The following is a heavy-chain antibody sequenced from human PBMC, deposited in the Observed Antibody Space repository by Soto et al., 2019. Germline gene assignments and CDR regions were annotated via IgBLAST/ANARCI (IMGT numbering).Heavy chain of an antibody. J-gene: IGHJ3*02. CDR2: ISYDGSNK. CDR1: GFTFSSYA. Sequence: QVQLVESGGGVVQPGRSLRLSCAASGFTFSSYAMHWVRQAPGKGLEWVAVISYDGSNKYYADSVKGRFTISRDNSKNTRYLQMNSLRAEDTAVYYCARDFGSSWHDAFDIWGQGTMVTVSS. CDR3: ARDFGSSWHDAFDI. V-gene: IGHV3-30-3*01. D-gene: IGHD6-13*01.